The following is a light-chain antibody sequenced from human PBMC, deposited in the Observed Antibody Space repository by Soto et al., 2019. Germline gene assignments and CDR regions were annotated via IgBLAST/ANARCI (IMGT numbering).Light chain of an antibody. CDR2: DAS. CDR1: QSISSW. CDR3: QQYNSYSMT. J-gene: IGKJ1*01. V-gene: IGKV1-5*01. Sequence: KQISQSPSTLSASVGDRLASTSRASQSISSWLVWYHQKTGKDPKLLIYDASSLESGVPSRFSGSGSGTEFTLTISSLQPDDFATYYCQQYNSYSMTFGQGTKVDIK.